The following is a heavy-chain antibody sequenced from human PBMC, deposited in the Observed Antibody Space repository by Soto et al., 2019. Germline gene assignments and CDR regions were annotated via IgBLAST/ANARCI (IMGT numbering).Heavy chain of an antibody. Sequence: PSETLSLTCTVSGGSLGSSGYYWVWIRQSPGKGLEWIGNIYYSGNTFYNPSLKSRVTISVDTSKNQIYLHLSAVTAADTAIFYCASIAAPGTTHFDFWGQGTLVTVSS. CDR3: ASIAAPGTTHFDF. CDR1: GGSLGSSGYY. CDR2: IYYSGNT. D-gene: IGHD6-13*01. J-gene: IGHJ4*02. V-gene: IGHV4-39*01.